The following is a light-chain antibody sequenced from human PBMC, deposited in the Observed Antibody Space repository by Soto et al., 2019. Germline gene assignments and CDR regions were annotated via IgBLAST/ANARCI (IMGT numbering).Light chain of an antibody. Sequence: QSALTQPASVSGSPGQSITISCTGANSDIGGWNYVSWYQQYPGKAPKLIIYEVNYRPSGVSYRFSGSKSGNTASLTISGCHDEDDDDYYCSSFSSDTTTLVFGAGTKVTVL. CDR3: SSFSSDTTTLV. CDR2: EVN. CDR1: NSDIGGWNY. J-gene: IGLJ1*01. V-gene: IGLV2-14*01.